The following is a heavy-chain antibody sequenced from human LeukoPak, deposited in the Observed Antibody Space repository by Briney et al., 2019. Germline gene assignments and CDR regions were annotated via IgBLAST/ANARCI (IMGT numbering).Heavy chain of an antibody. V-gene: IGHV6-1*01. CDR2: IYYRSKWYA. D-gene: IGHD3-9*01. CDR3: GRAEHDWVPEY. CDR1: GDSVSGNRAT. Sequence: SQTLSLTCAISGDSVSGNRATWNWLRQSPSRGLEWLGRIYYRSKWYADYAVSVKGRITINPDTSKNQFSLLLNSVTPEDTAVYFCGRAEHDWVPEYWGQGTPVTVSS. J-gene: IGHJ4*02.